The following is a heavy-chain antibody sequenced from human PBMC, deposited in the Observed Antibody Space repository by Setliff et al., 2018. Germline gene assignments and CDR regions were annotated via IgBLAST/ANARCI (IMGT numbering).Heavy chain of an antibody. CDR2: IVPIFVGA. CDR1: GGTFSNYA. J-gene: IGHJ4*02. V-gene: IGHV1-69*13. CDR3: VCGHRSQATSDF. D-gene: IGHD2-21*01. Sequence: ASVKVSCKASGGTFSNYAISWVRQAPGQGLEWMGGIVPIFVGANYAQKFRDRVTMSADESTNTLYMELSSLTSEDTAVYFCVCGHRSQATSDFWGQGTLVTVSS.